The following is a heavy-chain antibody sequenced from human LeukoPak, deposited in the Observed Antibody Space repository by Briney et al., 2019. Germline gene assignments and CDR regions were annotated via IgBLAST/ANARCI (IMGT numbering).Heavy chain of an antibody. CDR3: TRGPETVAAAFDY. CDR2: IRSKAYGGTT. Sequence: GGSLRLSCTASGFTFGDYAMSWFRQAPGKGLEWVGFIRSKAYGGTTEYAASVKGRFTISRDGSKSIAYLQMNSLKTEDTAVYYCTRGPETVAAAFDYWGQGTLVTVSS. V-gene: IGHV3-49*01. J-gene: IGHJ4*02. CDR1: GFTFGDYA. D-gene: IGHD6-19*01.